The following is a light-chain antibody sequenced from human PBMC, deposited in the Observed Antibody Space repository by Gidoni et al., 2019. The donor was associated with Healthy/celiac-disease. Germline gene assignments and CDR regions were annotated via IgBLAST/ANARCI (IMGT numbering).Light chain of an antibody. V-gene: IGKV3-11*01. CDR2: DAS. Sequence: EIVLSHSPATLSLSPGERATLSCRASQSVSSYLAWYQQKPGQAPRLLIYDASNRATGIPARFSGSGSGTDFTLTISSLEPEDCAVYYCQQRSNWPLCRFGQXTKLEIK. CDR3: QQRSNWPLCR. J-gene: IGKJ2*04. CDR1: QSVSSY.